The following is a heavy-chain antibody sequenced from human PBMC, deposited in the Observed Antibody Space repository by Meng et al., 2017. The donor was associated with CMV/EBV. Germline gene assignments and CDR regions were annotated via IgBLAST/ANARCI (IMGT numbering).Heavy chain of an antibody. D-gene: IGHD1-26*01. CDR1: GYTFTGYY. Sequence: QVVQCGDEVKKPGASVKVSCKASGYTFTGYYMHWVRQAPGQGLEWMGWINPNSGGTNYAQKFQGRVTMTRDTSISTAYMELSRLRSDDTAVYYCARTPSYSGSQRPFDYWGQGTLVTVSS. CDR3: ARTPSYSGSQRPFDY. J-gene: IGHJ4*02. V-gene: IGHV1-2*02. CDR2: INPNSGGT.